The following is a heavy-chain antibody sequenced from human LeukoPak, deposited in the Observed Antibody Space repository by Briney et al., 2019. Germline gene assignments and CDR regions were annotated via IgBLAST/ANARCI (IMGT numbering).Heavy chain of an antibody. D-gene: IGHD4-17*01. CDR3: YGDYVGWFDC. CDR2: LYCGGST. J-gene: IGHJ5*01. Sequence: GGSLRLSCAASGFTVSSDYMSWVRQAPGKGLEWVSVLYCGGSTYYADSLKGRFTISRDNSKNTLYLQMGSVSAEDAAVYYCYGDYVGWFDCWGWGTLVTVS. V-gene: IGHV3-66*01. CDR1: GFTVSSDY.